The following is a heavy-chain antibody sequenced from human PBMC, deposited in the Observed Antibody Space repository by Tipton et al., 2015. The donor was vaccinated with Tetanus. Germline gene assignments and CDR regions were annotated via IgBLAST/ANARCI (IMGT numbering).Heavy chain of an antibody. CDR3: AKHPGGFFSPFDF. V-gene: IGHV4-39*01. CDR2: IYESGDT. Sequence: TLSLTCTVSGGSIRGGTFYWGWIRQPPGKGLEWIGSIYESGDTYYIPSLQSRVTISVDTSKNQFSLNLNSMAAAVTGVYYCAKHPGGFFSPFDFWGQGTLVTVSS. D-gene: IGHD2-15*01. J-gene: IGHJ4*02. CDR1: GGSIRGGTFY.